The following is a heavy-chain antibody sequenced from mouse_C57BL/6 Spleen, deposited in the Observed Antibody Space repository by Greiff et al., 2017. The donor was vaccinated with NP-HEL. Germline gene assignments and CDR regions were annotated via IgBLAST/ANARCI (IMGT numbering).Heavy chain of an antibody. Sequence: VKLQQPGAELVRPGSSVKLSCKASGYTFTSYWMHWVKQRPIQGLEWIGNIDPSDSETHYNQKFKDKATLTVDKSSSTAYMQLSSLTSEDSAVYYCARGNYYYGSSDYWGQGTTLTVSS. CDR2: IDPSDSET. CDR1: GYTFTSYW. CDR3: ARGNYYYGSSDY. J-gene: IGHJ2*01. D-gene: IGHD1-1*01. V-gene: IGHV1-52*01.